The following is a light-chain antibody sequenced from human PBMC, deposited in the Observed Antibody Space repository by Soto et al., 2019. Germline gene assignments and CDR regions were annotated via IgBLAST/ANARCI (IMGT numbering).Light chain of an antibody. CDR3: QQRNRWPPVT. CDR2: GAS. Sequence: EIVMTQSPATLSVSPGERATFSCRASQSVSSNLAWYQQKPGQAPRLLIYGASIRATGIPARFSGSGSGTEFTLTISSLQSEDFAVYYCQQRNRWPPVTFGGGTRVEIK. V-gene: IGKV3-15*01. CDR1: QSVSSN. J-gene: IGKJ4*01.